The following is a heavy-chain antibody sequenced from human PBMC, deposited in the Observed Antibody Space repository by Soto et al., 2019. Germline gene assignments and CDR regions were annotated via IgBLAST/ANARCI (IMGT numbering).Heavy chain of an antibody. Sequence: PSQTDSLTDAICGDSVSSYRAAWYWIKKTPSRGLEWLGRTYYRSKWYNDYAVSVKSRITINPDTSKNQFSLQLNSVTPEDTAVYYCARDSSRTGYYGMDVWGQGTTVTVPS. J-gene: IGHJ6*02. CDR2: TYYRSKWYN. V-gene: IGHV6-1*01. D-gene: IGHD6-13*01. CDR3: ARDSSRTGYYGMDV. CDR1: GDSVSSYRAA.